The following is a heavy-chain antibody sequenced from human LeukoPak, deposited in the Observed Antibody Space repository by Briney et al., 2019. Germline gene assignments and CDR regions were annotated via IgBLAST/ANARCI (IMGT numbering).Heavy chain of an antibody. D-gene: IGHD3-10*01. CDR2: IYHSGST. CDR3: ARVSGSYYKTYYFDY. Sequence: PSGTLSLTCAVSGGSISSSNWWSWVRQPPGKGLEWIGEIYHSGSTNYNPFLKSRVTISVDKSKNQFSLKLSSVTAADTAVYYCARVSGSYYKTYYFDYWGQGTLVTVSS. V-gene: IGHV4-4*02. J-gene: IGHJ4*02. CDR1: GGSISSSNW.